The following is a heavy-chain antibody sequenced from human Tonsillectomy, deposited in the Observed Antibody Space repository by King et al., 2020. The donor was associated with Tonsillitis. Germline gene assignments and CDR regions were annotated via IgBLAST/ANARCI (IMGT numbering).Heavy chain of an antibody. Sequence: VQLVESGGGLVHPGGSLRLSCAASGYTFSSYWMTWVRQAPGKGLEWVANIKDDGSEKYFLDSVKARFTISRDNAESSVYLQMNNLRVEDTAVYYCARVGMGDAFDYWGQGTLVIVSS. CDR3: ARVGMGDAFDY. D-gene: IGHD2-8*01. CDR2: IKDDGSEK. J-gene: IGHJ4*02. V-gene: IGHV3-7*01. CDR1: GYTFSSYW.